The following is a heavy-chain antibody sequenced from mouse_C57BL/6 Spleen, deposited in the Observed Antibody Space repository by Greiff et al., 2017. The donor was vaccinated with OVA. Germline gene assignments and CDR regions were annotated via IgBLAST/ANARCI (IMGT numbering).Heavy chain of an antibody. CDR2: IYIGNGYT. CDR1: EYTFTSYG. J-gene: IGHJ2*01. V-gene: IGHV1-58*01. Sequence: VQLKESGAELVRPGSSVKMSCKTSEYTFTSYGINWVKQRPGQGLEWIGYIYIGNGYTEYNEKFKGKATLTSDTSSSTAYMQLSSLTSEDSAIYFCARSGDYYGSSYPFDYWGQGTTLTVSS. CDR3: ARSGDYYGSSYPFDY. D-gene: IGHD1-1*01.